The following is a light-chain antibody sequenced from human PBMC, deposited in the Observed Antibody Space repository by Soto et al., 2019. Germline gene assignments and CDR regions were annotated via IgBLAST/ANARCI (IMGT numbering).Light chain of an antibody. J-gene: IGKJ2*01. CDR3: QQYHDLPRT. Sequence: DIQMTQSPSSLSASVGDRVSITCQASQDINIFLNWYQQKPGEAPKLLIYSASTLETGVPSRFRGSGSATEFTLTISSLQPEDIATYYCQQYHDLPRTFGQGTKLEI. CDR2: SAS. CDR1: QDINIF. V-gene: IGKV1-33*01.